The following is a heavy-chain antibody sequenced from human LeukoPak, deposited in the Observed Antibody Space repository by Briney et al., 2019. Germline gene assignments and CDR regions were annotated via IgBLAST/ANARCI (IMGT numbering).Heavy chain of an antibody. J-gene: IGHJ3*02. CDR1: GDSVSSNSAA. CDR2: TYYRSKWYN. V-gene: IGHV6-1*01. Sequence: SQTLSLTCAISGDSVSSNSAAWNWIRQSPSRGLEWLGRTYYRSKWYNDYAVSVKSRITINPDTSKNQFSLKLSSVTAADTAVYYCARAEGYAFDIWGQGTMVTVSS. CDR3: ARAEGYAFDI. D-gene: IGHD1-14*01.